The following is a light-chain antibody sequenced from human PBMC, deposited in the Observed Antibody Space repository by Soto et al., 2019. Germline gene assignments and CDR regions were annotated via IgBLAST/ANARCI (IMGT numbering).Light chain of an antibody. CDR1: QSVSSN. V-gene: IGKV3-15*01. CDR3: QQYNNWPPYT. Sequence: EIVMTQSPDTLSVSPGERATLSCRASQSVSSNLAWYQQKPGLAPRLLIYGASTRATGIPARFSGSGSGTEFTLTISSLQSEDFAVYYCQQYNNWPPYTFGQGTKLEIK. CDR2: GAS. J-gene: IGKJ2*01.